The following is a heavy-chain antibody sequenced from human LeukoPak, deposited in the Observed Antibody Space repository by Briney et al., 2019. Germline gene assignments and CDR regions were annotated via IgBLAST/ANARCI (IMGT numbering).Heavy chain of an antibody. Sequence: ASVKVSCKASGYTFTAYYMHWVRQAPGQGLEWMGWINPNSGGTDYAHKFQGRVTMTRDTSISTAYMEPTRLTSDDTAVYYCARTQNIFGVIIKDYWGQGTLVTVSS. CDR2: INPNSGGT. D-gene: IGHD3-3*01. J-gene: IGHJ4*02. CDR3: ARTQNIFGVIIKDY. CDR1: GYTFTAYY. V-gene: IGHV1-2*02.